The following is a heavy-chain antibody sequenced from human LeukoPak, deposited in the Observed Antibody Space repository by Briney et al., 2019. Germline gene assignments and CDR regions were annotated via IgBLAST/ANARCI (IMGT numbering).Heavy chain of an antibody. CDR2: MNPNSGNT. D-gene: IGHD2-2*01. CDR3: ATSVPAAARGFQH. J-gene: IGHJ1*01. V-gene: IGHV1-8*01. Sequence: AXVKVSCKASGYTFTSYDINWVRQATGQGLEWMGWMNPNSGNTGFAQKFQGRVTMTRDTSTSTVYMELSSLRSEDTAVYYCATSVPAAARGFQHWGQGTLVTVSS. CDR1: GYTFTSYD.